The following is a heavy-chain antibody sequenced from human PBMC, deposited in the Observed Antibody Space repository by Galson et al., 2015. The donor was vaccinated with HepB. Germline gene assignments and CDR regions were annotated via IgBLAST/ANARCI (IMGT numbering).Heavy chain of an antibody. D-gene: IGHD3-10*01. J-gene: IGHJ1*01. CDR1: GFTFSTSW. V-gene: IGHV3-74*01. Sequence: SLRLSCAASGFTFSTSWMHWVRQAPGKGLVWVSRINPDGSSTTYADSVKGRFTISRDNAKNTLSLQMNSLRAEDTAVYYCVRALLGGAEYWGQAPWSPSPQ. CDR2: INPDGSST. CDR3: VRALLGGAEY.